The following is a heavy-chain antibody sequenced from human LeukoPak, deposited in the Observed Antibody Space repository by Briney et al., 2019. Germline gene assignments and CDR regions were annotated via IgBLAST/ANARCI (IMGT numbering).Heavy chain of an antibody. J-gene: IGHJ3*02. Sequence: SETLSLTCTVSGSISSYYWSWIRQPPGKGLEWIGYIYTSGSTNYNPSLKSRVTISVDTSKNQFSLDLSSVTAADTAVYYCARQKCTSTSCLTKNAFDIWGQGTMVHVSS. CDR1: GSISSYY. V-gene: IGHV4-4*09. CDR3: ARQKCTSTSCLTKNAFDI. D-gene: IGHD2-2*01. CDR2: IYTSGST.